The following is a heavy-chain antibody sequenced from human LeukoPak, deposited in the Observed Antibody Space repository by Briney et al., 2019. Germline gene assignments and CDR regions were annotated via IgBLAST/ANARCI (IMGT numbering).Heavy chain of an antibody. V-gene: IGHV6-1*01. J-gene: IGHJ6*03. CDR2: TYYRSKWYN. D-gene: IGHD5-12*01. CDR3: ARGIVATYYYYMDV. Sequence: SQTLSLTCAISGDSVSSNSAAWKWIRQSPSRGLEWLGRTYYRSKWYNDYAVSVKGRITINPDTSKNQFSLQLNSATPEDTAVYYCARGIVATYYYYMDVWGKGTTVTVSS. CDR1: GDSVSSNSAA.